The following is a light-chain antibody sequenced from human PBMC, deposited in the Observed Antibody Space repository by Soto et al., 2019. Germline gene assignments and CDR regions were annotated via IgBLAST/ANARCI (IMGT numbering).Light chain of an antibody. J-gene: IGLJ2*01. Sequence: QLVLTQSPAASASLGASVKLTCTLSTEHSSHAIAWHQQQPEKGPRFLMKVNSAGSHNRGDGIPDRFSGSSSGAERYLTISSLQSEDEADYYCQTWGTGIVIFGGGTKLTVL. CDR2: VNSAGSH. V-gene: IGLV4-69*01. CDR1: TEHSSHA. CDR3: QTWGTGIVI.